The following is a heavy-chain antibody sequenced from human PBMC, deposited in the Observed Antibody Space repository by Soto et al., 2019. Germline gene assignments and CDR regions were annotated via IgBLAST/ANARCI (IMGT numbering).Heavy chain of an antibody. V-gene: IGHV3-30-3*01. D-gene: IGHD6-19*01. CDR3: ARALRGSSGWSGNRLAEYFQH. CDR1: GFTFSGYA. CDR2: ISYDGSNK. J-gene: IGHJ1*01. Sequence: PGGSLRLSCAASGFTFSGYAMHWVRQAPGKGLEWVAVISYDGSNKYYADSVKGRFTISRDNSKNTLYLQMNSLRAEDTAVYYCARALRGSSGWSGNRLAEYFQHWGQGTLVTVSS.